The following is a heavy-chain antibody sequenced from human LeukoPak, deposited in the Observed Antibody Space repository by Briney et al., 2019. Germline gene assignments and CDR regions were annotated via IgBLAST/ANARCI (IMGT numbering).Heavy chain of an antibody. D-gene: IGHD3-10*01. V-gene: IGHV4-30-2*01. J-gene: IGHJ3*02. CDR1: GGSISSGGYS. CDR3: ARPYYYGSGSYAFNI. Sequence: SQTLSLTCAVSGGSISSGGYSWSWIRQPPGKGLEWIGYIYHSGSTYYNPSLKSRVTISVDRSKNQFSLKLSSVTAADTAVYYCARPYYYGSGSYAFNIWGQGTMVTVSS. CDR2: IYHSGST.